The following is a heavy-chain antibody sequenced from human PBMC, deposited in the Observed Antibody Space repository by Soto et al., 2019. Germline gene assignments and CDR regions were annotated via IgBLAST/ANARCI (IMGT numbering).Heavy chain of an antibody. J-gene: IGHJ6*01. CDR1: GFTFSSYA. Sequence: LRLSCAASGFTFSSYAMSWVRQAPGKGLEWVSAISGSGGSTYYADSVKGRFTISRDNSKNTLYLQMNSLRAEDTAVYYCAKIMDTAMVKPYYYGMDVWGQGTTVTVP. CDR2: ISGSGGST. V-gene: IGHV3-23*01. D-gene: IGHD5-18*01. CDR3: AKIMDTAMVKPYYYGMDV.